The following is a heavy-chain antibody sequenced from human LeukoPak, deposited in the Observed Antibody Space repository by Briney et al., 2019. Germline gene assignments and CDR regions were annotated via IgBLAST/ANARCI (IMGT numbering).Heavy chain of an antibody. CDR3: ARDRGGATMGYYYYYMDV. J-gene: IGHJ6*03. V-gene: IGHV3-66*01. CDR1: EFIVSINY. Sequence: GGSLRLSCAASEFIVSINYMTWVRQAPGKGLEWVSLIYSRGDTKYADSVKGRFTISRDNSKNSLYLQMNSLRAEDTAVYYCARDRGGATMGYYYYYMDVWGKGTTVTVSS. D-gene: IGHD3-10*01. CDR2: IYSRGDT.